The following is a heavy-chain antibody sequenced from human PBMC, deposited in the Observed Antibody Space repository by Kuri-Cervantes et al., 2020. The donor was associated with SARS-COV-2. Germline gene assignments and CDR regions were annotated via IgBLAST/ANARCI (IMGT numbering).Heavy chain of an antibody. J-gene: IGHJ5*02. D-gene: IGHD3-22*01. Sequence: GGSLRLSCAASGFTFSSYGMHWVRQAPGKGLEWVAVIWYDGSNKYYADSVKGRFTISRDNSKNTLYLQMNSLRAEDTAVYYCAKAGFYDSSGYPLNWFDPWGQGTLVTVSS. CDR1: GFTFSSYG. CDR2: IWYDGSNK. CDR3: AKAGFYDSSGYPLNWFDP. V-gene: IGHV3-33*06.